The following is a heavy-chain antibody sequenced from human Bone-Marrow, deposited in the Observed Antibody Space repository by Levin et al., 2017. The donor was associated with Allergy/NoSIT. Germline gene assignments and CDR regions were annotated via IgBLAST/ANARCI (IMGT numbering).Heavy chain of an antibody. D-gene: IGHD3-16*01. Sequence: GGSLRLSCAASGFTFSSYAMNWVRQAPGMGLEWVSTISRSGGRTYYVDSVKGRFTISRDNPKNSLYLQMTTLRVEDTAIYNCARALVITQSCDIWGQGTMVTVSS. CDR2: ISRSGGRT. J-gene: IGHJ3*02. CDR3: ARALVITQSCDI. V-gene: IGHV3-23*01. CDR1: GFTFSSYA.